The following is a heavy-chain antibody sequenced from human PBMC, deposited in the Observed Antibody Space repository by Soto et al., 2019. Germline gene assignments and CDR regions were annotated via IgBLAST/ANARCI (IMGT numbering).Heavy chain of an antibody. Sequence: VQLVESGGGLVKPGGSLRLSCAASGVIFATHTINWVRQARGKGLEWVSSITGSGIYTRYADSVKGRFTISRDNAKVSLYLQMNTLGAEDTAVYYWVKEGISNYNEDFDYWGQGTLVTVSS. CDR3: VKEGISNYNEDFDY. J-gene: IGHJ4*02. CDR2: ITGSGIYT. V-gene: IGHV3-21*02. CDR1: GVIFATHT. D-gene: IGHD4-4*01.